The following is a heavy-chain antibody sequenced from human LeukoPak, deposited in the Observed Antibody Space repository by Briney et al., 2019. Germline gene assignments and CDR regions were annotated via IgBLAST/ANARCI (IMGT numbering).Heavy chain of an antibody. CDR2: INTDGSST. V-gene: IGHV3-74*01. J-gene: IGHJ4*02. CDR1: GFTFSSYW. Sequence: GGSLRLSCAASGFTFSSYWMHWVRQAPGKGLVWVSRINTDGSSTSYADSVKGRFTISRDNAKNTLFLQMNSLRAEDTAVYYCARLYDFWTPNDYWGQGTLVTVSS. D-gene: IGHD3-3*01. CDR3: ARLYDFWTPNDY.